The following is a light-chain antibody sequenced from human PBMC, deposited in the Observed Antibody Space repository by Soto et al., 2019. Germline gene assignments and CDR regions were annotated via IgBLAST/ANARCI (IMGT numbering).Light chain of an antibody. V-gene: IGKV3-15*01. CDR2: GVY. Sequence: EIVMTQSPVTLSVSPGERVTLSCRASQSVASDLAWYQQKPGHAPRLLIYGVYTRASGVPARFSGSGSGAAFALTISSLQTDDFAIYYCQQYNDWPRSTFGGGTRVEIK. CDR3: QQYNDWPRST. CDR1: QSVASD. J-gene: IGKJ4*01.